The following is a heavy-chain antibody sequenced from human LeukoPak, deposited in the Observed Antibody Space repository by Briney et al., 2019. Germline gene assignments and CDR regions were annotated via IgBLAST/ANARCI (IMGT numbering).Heavy chain of an antibody. J-gene: IGHJ4*02. CDR3: AKGVDIVATIPGGFDY. CDR2: ISYDGSYK. D-gene: IGHD5-12*01. V-gene: IGHV3-30*18. CDR1: GFTFSSYG. Sequence: PGRSLRLSCAASGFTFSSYGMHWVRQAPGKGLEWVAVISYDGSYKYYADSVKGRFTISRDNSKNTLYLQMNSLRAEDTAVYYCAKGVDIVATIPGGFDYWGQGTLVTVSS.